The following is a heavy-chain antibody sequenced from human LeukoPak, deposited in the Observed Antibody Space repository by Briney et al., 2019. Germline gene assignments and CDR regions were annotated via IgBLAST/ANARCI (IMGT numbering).Heavy chain of an antibody. CDR2: ISGSGGST. CDR3: ARDRGYNYYGSGSYHAFDI. J-gene: IGHJ3*02. D-gene: IGHD3-10*01. Sequence: GGSLRLSCAASGFTFSSYAMSWVRRAPGKGLEWVSAISGSGGSTYYADSVKGRFTISRDNAKNSLYLQMNSLRAEDTVVYYCARDRGYNYYGSGSYHAFDIWGQGTMVTVSS. CDR1: GFTFSSYA. V-gene: IGHV3-23*01.